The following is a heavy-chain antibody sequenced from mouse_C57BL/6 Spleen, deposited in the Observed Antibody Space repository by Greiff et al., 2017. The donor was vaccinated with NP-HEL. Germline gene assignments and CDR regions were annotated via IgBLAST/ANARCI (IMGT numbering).Heavy chain of an antibody. J-gene: IGHJ3*01. D-gene: IGHD4-1*01. CDR2: IYPRDGST. CDR3: AREGKLGLGWFAY. CDR1: GYTFTDHT. V-gene: IGHV1-78*01. Sequence: VQLQQSDAELVKPGASVKISCKVSGYTFTDHTIHWMKQRPEQGLEWIGYIYPRDGSTKYNEKFKGKATLPADKSSSTAYMQLNSLTSEDSAVYFFAREGKLGLGWFAYWGQGTLVTVSA.